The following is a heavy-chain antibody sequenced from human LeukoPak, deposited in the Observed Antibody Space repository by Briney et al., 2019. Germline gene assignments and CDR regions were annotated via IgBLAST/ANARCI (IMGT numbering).Heavy chain of an antibody. CDR2: IRSNTDGGTT. J-gene: IGHJ4*02. CDR3: ATVGPSRHGYFY. D-gene: IGHD3-22*01. Sequence: GGSLRLSCAASGFTFSDAWMTWVRQAPGKGLEWVGRIRSNTDGGTTDYAAPVKGRFTISRDDSEQTLYLQMNSLNTEDTAVYFCATVGPSRHGYFYWGQGTLVTVSS. CDR1: GFTFSDAW. V-gene: IGHV3-15*01.